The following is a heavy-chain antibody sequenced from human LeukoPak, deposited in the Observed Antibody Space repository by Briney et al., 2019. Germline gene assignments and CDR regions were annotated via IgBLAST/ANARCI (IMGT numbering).Heavy chain of an antibody. J-gene: IGHJ4*02. CDR1: GFTFSSYS. V-gene: IGHV3-23*01. CDR3: AKFISEVLTGYFDY. Sequence: GGSLRLSCAASGFTFSSYSMNWVRQAPGKGLEWVSAISGSGGSTYYADSVKGRFTISRDNSKNTLYLQMNSLRAEDTAVYYCAKFISEVLTGYFDYWGQGTLSPSPQ. CDR2: ISGSGGST. D-gene: IGHD3-9*01.